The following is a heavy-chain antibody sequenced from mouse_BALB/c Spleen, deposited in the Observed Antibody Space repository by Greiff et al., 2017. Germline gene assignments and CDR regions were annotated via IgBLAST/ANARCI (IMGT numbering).Heavy chain of an antibody. J-gene: IGHJ4*01. CDR2: ISSGGSYT. D-gene: IGHD1-2*01. V-gene: IGHV5-9-4*01. CDR3: ARDSTATAMDY. Sequence: EVKVVESGGGLVKPGGSLKLSCAASGFTFSSYAMSWVRQSPEKRLEWVAEISSGGSYTYYPDTVTGRFTISRDNAKNTLYLEMSSLRSEDTAMYYCARDSTATAMDYWGQGTSVTVSS. CDR1: GFTFSSYA.